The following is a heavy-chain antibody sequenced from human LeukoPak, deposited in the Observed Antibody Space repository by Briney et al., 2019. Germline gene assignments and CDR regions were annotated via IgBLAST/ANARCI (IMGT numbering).Heavy chain of an antibody. CDR1: GFTFSSYW. Sequence: GGSLRLSCAASGFTFSSYWMSWVRQAPGKGLEWVANIKQDGSEKYYVDSVKGRFTISRDNAKNSLYLQMNSLRAEDTAVYYCARGDTYYYDSSGYGFAFDIWGQGTMVTVSS. CDR3: ARGDTYYYDSSGYGFAFDI. D-gene: IGHD3-22*01. CDR2: IKQDGSEK. V-gene: IGHV3-7*04. J-gene: IGHJ3*02.